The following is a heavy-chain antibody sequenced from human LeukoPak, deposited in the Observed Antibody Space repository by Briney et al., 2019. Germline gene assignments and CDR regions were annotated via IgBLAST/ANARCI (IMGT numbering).Heavy chain of an antibody. CDR3: AKQCGITIFGVAPYYFDY. J-gene: IGHJ4*02. D-gene: IGHD3-3*01. V-gene: IGHV3-30*02. Sequence: GGSLRLSCAASGFTFSSYGMHWVRQAPGKGLEWVAFIRYDGSNKYYADSVKGRFTISRDNSKNTLYLQMNSLRAEDTAVYYCAKQCGITIFGVAPYYFDYWGQGTLVTVSS. CDR2: IRYDGSNK. CDR1: GFTFSSYG.